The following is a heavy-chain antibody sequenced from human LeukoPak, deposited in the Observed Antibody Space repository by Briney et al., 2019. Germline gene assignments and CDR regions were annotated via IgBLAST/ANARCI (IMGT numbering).Heavy chain of an antibody. Sequence: PSETLSLTCTVSGGSISSYYWSWIRQPPGKGLEWIGYIYYSGSTNYNPSLKSRVTISVDTSQNQFSLKLSSVTAADTAEYYCARGSYYDFWSGYGKGSDYYYYMDVWGKGATVTVSS. CDR1: GGSISSYY. CDR3: ARGSYYDFWSGYGKGSDYYYYMDV. J-gene: IGHJ6*03. V-gene: IGHV4-59*01. D-gene: IGHD3-3*01. CDR2: IYYSGST.